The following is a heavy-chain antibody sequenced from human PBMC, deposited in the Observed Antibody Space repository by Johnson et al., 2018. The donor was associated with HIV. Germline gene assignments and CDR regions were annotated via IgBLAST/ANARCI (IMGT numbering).Heavy chain of an antibody. CDR2: ISYDGSNN. J-gene: IGHJ3*02. Sequence: QVQLVESGGGVVQPGRSLRLSCAGSGFTFSSYAMHWVRQAPGKGLEWVAVISYDGSNNYYADSVKARLTISRDNSKNTLYLQMNSLRAEDTAVYYCARVGDSSSSLGAFDIWGQGTMVTVSS. D-gene: IGHD6-6*01. V-gene: IGHV3-30*04. CDR3: ARVGDSSSSLGAFDI. CDR1: GFTFSSYA.